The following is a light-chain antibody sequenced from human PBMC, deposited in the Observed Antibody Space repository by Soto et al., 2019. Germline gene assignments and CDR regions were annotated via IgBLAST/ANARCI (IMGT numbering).Light chain of an antibody. J-gene: IGLJ2*01. CDR1: RSDVGGYNY. Sequence: QSALTQPASVSGSPGQSITISCTGTRSDVGGYNYVSWYQQHPGKAPKLMIYDVSNRPSGVSNRFSGSKSGNTASLTISGLQAEDEADYYCSSDTTISTVVFGGGTKLTVL. V-gene: IGLV2-14*01. CDR2: DVS. CDR3: SSDTTISTVV.